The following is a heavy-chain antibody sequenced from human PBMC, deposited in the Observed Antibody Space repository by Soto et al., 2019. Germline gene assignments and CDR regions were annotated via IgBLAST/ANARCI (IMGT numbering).Heavy chain of an antibody. CDR3: ARTRPVQNILTAHYYGMDV. J-gene: IGHJ6*02. D-gene: IGHD3-9*01. V-gene: IGHV2-70*01. CDR1: GFSLSTSGMC. CDR2: IDWDDDK. Sequence: SGPTLVNPTQTLTLTCTFSGFSLSTSGMCVSWIRQPPGKALEWLALIDWDDDKYYSTSLKTRLTISKDTSKNQVVLTMTNMDAVDTATYYCARTRPVQNILTAHYYGMDVWGQGTTVTVSS.